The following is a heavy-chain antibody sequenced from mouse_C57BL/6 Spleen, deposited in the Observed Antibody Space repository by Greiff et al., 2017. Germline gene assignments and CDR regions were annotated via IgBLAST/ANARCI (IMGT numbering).Heavy chain of an antibody. CDR1: GYSITSGYD. CDR2: ISYSGST. J-gene: IGHJ3*01. CDR3: ARGDYGSSSLFAY. V-gene: IGHV3-1*01. D-gene: IGHD1-1*01. Sequence: EVKLQESGPGMVKPSQSLSLTCTVTGYSITSGYDWHWIRHFPGNKLEWMGYISYSGSTNYNPSLKSRISITHDTSKNHFFLKLNSVTTEDTATYYCARGDYGSSSLFAYWGQGTLVTVSA.